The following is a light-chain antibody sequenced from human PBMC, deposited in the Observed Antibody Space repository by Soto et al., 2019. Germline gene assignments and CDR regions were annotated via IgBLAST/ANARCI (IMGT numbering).Light chain of an antibody. J-gene: IGKJ5*01. CDR2: GAS. V-gene: IGKV3D-20*02. Sequence: EIVMTQSPATLSVSPGERATLSCRASQSVNSNFLAWYQQKPGQAPRLLIYGASSRATGIPDRFSGSGSGTDFTLTISSLEPEDFAVYYCQQRSNWPITFGQGTRLEIK. CDR3: QQRSNWPIT. CDR1: QSVNSNF.